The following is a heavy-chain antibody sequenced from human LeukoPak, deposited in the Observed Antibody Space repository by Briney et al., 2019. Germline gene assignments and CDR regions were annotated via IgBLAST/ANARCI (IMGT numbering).Heavy chain of an antibody. D-gene: IGHD3-22*01. CDR2: IFYVGST. J-gene: IGHJ3*02. Sequence: SETLSLTCTVSGDSIGSHYWSWMRQPPGKELEWIGYIFYVGSTNYNPSLKSRVTISVDTSKNQFSLKLNSVTAADTAVYYCARDYYDSRGEAFDIWGQGTMVTVSS. CDR1: GDSIGSHY. V-gene: IGHV4-59*11. CDR3: ARDYYDSRGEAFDI.